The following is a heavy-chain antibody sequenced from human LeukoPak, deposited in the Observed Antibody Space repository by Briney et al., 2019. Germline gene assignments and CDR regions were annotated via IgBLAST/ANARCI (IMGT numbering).Heavy chain of an antibody. CDR1: GGSIRSSHYY. V-gene: IGHV4-39*07. D-gene: IGHD1-26*01. CDR2: IHDSGST. Sequence: SETLSLTCTVSGGSIRSSHYYWSWVRQSPGEGLEWIGSIHDSGSTSFNPSLERRASGSVDTSKNQFSLTLTSVTAADTAIYYCAREGGMPLDYWGPGTLVTVSS. J-gene: IGHJ4*02. CDR3: AREGGMPLDY.